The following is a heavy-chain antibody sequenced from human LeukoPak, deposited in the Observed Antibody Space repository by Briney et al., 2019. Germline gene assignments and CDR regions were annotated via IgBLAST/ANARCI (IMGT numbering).Heavy chain of an antibody. D-gene: IGHD1-26*01. CDR1: GGSISSSSYY. Sequence: PSETLSLTCTVSGGSISSSSYYWGWIRQPPGKGLEWIGSIYYSGSTYYNPSLKNRVTISVDTSKNQFSLKLSSVTAEDTAVYYCARLKVGTTHPDYWGQGTLVTVSS. V-gene: IGHV4-39*01. CDR3: ARLKVGTTHPDY. CDR2: IYYSGST. J-gene: IGHJ4*02.